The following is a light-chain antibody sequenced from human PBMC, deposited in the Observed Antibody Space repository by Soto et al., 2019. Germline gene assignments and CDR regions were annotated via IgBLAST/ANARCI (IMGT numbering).Light chain of an antibody. CDR1: QGISNY. CDR3: QKYNSAPPWT. V-gene: IGKV1-27*01. J-gene: IGKJ1*01. Sequence: DNKMTLSPSSLSASIGDRVTITCRASQGISNYLAWYQQKPGKVPKLLIYAASTLQSGVPSRFSGSGSGTDFTLTISSLQPEDVATYYCQKYNSAPPWTFGQGTKVDI. CDR2: AAS.